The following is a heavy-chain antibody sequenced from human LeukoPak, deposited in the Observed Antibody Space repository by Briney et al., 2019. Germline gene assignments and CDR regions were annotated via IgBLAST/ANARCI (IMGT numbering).Heavy chain of an antibody. CDR3: ARDMTTVTTFDY. Sequence: GASVKVSCKASGGTFSSYAISWVRQAPGQGLEWMGGIIPIFGTANYAQKFQGRVTITTDESTSTAYMELSSLRSEDTAAYYCARDMTTVTTFDYWGQGTLVTVSS. CDR1: GGTFSSYA. CDR2: IIPIFGTA. D-gene: IGHD4-17*01. J-gene: IGHJ4*02. V-gene: IGHV1-69*05.